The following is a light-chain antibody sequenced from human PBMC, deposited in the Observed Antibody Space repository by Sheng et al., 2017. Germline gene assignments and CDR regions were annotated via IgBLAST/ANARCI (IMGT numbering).Light chain of an antibody. V-gene: IGKV1-5*03. CDR3: QQYQSYPHT. Sequence: DVQMTQSPSTLSASVGDRVTITCRASESISKWVAWYQQKSGAAPKLLIYMASNLESGVPSRFSGSGSGTEFILTISSLQPDDFATYYCQQYQSYPHTFGQGTKLEI. J-gene: IGKJ2*01. CDR1: ESISKW. CDR2: MAS.